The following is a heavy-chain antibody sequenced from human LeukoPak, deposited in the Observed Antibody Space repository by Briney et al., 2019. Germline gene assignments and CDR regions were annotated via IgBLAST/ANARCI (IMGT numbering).Heavy chain of an antibody. D-gene: IGHD6-19*01. CDR1: GGSFIGYY. V-gene: IGHV4-34*01. J-gene: IGHJ6*02. CDR3: ARRVQWLVPLYYYYGMDV. Sequence: SETLSLTCAVYGGSFIGYYWSWIRQPPGKGLEWIGEINHSGSTNYNPSLKSRVAISVDTSKNQFSLKLSSVTAADTAVYYCARRVQWLVPLYYYYGMDVWGQGTTVTVSS. CDR2: INHSGST.